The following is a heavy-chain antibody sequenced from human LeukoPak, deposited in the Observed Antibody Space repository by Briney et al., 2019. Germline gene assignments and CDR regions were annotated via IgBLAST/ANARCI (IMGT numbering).Heavy chain of an antibody. J-gene: IGHJ3*02. CDR3: ARGLSSSGYDSNAFDI. Sequence: GGSLRLSCAASGFTVSSNYMSWVRQAPGKGLEWVSVIYSGGSTYHADSVKGRFTISRDNSKNTLYLQMNSLRAEDKAVYYCARGLSSSGYDSNAFDIWGQGTMVTVSS. D-gene: IGHD5-12*01. V-gene: IGHV3-53*01. CDR1: GFTVSSNY. CDR2: IYSGGST.